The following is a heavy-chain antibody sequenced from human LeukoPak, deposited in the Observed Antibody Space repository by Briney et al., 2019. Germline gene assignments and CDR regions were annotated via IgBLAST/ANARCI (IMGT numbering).Heavy chain of an antibody. J-gene: IGHJ6*03. Sequence: SETLSLTCNVSGGSISSSSYYWGWIRQPPGKGLEWIGSMYYSGSTYYNPSLKSRVTISVDTSKNQFSLKLSSVTAADTAVYYCAGAGRDGSGSYYGPSDYYYYYMDVWGKGTTVTVSS. CDR1: GGSISSSSYY. CDR3: AGAGRDGSGSYYGPSDYYYYYMDV. CDR2: MYYSGST. D-gene: IGHD3-10*01. V-gene: IGHV4-39*07.